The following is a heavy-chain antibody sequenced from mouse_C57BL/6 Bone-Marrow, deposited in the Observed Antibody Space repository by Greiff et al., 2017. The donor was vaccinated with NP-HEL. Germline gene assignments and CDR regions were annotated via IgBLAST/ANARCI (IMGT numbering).Heavy chain of an antibody. D-gene: IGHD2-1*01. CDR3: ARVRNFYYGLWFAY. CDR2: IFPGSGST. V-gene: IGHV1-75*01. CDR1: GYTFTDYY. Sequence: VQLQQSGPELVKPGASVQLSCKASGYTFTDYYINWVKQRPGQGLEWIGWIFPGSGSTYYIEKFKGKATLTVVKSSSTADMLLSSLTSEDSAVYFCARVRNFYYGLWFAYWGQETLVTVSA. J-gene: IGHJ3*01.